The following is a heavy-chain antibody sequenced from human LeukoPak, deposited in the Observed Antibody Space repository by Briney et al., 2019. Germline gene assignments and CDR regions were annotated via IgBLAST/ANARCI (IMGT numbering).Heavy chain of an antibody. J-gene: IGHJ5*02. CDR3: ANKQQLGSYNWFDP. D-gene: IGHD6-13*01. CDR1: GFTFSSYG. V-gene: IGHV3-30*18. Sequence: GGSLRLSCAASGFTFSSYGMHWVRQAPGKGLEWVAVISYDGSNKYYADSVKGRFTISRDNSKNTLYLQMNSLRAEDTAVYYCANKQQLGSYNWFDPWGQGTLVTVSS. CDR2: ISYDGSNK.